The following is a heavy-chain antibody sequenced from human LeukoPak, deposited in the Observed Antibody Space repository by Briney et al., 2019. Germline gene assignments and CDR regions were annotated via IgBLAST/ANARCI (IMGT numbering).Heavy chain of an antibody. Sequence: KTSESLSLTCTVSGGSISSYYWSWIRQPPGKGLEWIGYIYYSGSTNYNPSLKSRVTISVDTSKNQFSLKLSSVTAADTAVYYCARGTPPHGSGGYFIDYWGQGTLVTVSS. D-gene: IGHD3-10*01. V-gene: IGHV4-59*01. J-gene: IGHJ4*02. CDR3: ARGTPPHGSGGYFIDY. CDR1: GGSISSYY. CDR2: IYYSGST.